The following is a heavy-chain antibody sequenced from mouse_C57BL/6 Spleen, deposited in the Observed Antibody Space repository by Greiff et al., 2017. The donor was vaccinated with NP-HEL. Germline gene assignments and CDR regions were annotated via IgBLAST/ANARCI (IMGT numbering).Heavy chain of an antibody. D-gene: IGHD1-1*01. CDR3: AATVGAPYYAMDY. Sequence: VQLQQSGPELVKPGASVKISCKASGYAFSSSWMNWVKQRPGKGLEWIGRIYPGDGDTNYNGKFKGKATLPADKSSSTAYMQLSSLTSEDSAVYVGAATVGAPYYAMDYWGQGTSVTVSS. CDR2: IYPGDGDT. V-gene: IGHV1-82*01. CDR1: GYAFSSSW. J-gene: IGHJ4*01.